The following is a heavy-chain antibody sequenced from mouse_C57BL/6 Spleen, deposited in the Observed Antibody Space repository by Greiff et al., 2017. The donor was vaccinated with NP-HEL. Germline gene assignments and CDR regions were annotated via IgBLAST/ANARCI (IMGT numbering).Heavy chain of an antibody. Sequence: VQLKQSGPELVKPGASVKMSCKASGYTFTDYNMHWVKQSHGKSLEWIGYINPNNGGTSYNQKFKGKATLTVNKSSSTAYMELRSLTSEDSAVYYCARPVVATRYFDVWGTGTTVTVSS. CDR1: GYTFTDYN. J-gene: IGHJ1*03. CDR2: INPNNGGT. V-gene: IGHV1-22*01. D-gene: IGHD1-1*01. CDR3: ARPVVATRYFDV.